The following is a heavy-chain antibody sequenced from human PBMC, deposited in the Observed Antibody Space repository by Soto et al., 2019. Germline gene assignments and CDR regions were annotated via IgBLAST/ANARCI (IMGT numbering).Heavy chain of an antibody. J-gene: IGHJ4*02. Sequence: PGGALRLSCAASGLTFSDRYMDWVRQAPGKGLEWGGRIRKKTNSYTTEYAASVKGRFIISRDDSTNSLYLQMSSLKPEDTAVYYCTTVTTVDYYFDYWGQGTLVTVSS. V-gene: IGHV3-72*01. D-gene: IGHD4-17*01. CDR3: TTVTTVDYYFDY. CDR1: GLTFSDRY. CDR2: IRKKTNSYTT.